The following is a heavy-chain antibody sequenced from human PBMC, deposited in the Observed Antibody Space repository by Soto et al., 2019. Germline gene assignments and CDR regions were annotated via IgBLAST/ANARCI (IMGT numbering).Heavy chain of an antibody. D-gene: IGHD6-6*01. J-gene: IGHJ4*02. CDR1: GFTFSSYG. Sequence: QVQLVESGGGVVQPGRSLRLSCAASGFTFSSYGMHWVRQAPGKGLEWVAVIWYDGSNKYYADSVKGRFTISRDNSKNTLYLQMNSLRAEDTAVYYCARERALPKEYSSSSALDYWGQGTLVTVSS. CDR2: IWYDGSNK. V-gene: IGHV3-33*01. CDR3: ARERALPKEYSSSSALDY.